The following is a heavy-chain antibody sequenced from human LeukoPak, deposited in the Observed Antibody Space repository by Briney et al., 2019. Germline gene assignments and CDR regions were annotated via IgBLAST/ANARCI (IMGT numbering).Heavy chain of an antibody. CDR1: GDSPASGYY. D-gene: IGHD3-22*01. Sequence: PSETLSLTCIASGDSPASGYYGGWIRQAPGKGLEWIGSIYQSGTTYYNPSLKSRVTISKDTSKNRFSLRLTSVTDADTALYYCARGRRGYRTELDSWGQGTLVTVSS. CDR3: ARGRRGYRTELDS. V-gene: IGHV4-38-2*02. J-gene: IGHJ4*02. CDR2: IYQSGTT.